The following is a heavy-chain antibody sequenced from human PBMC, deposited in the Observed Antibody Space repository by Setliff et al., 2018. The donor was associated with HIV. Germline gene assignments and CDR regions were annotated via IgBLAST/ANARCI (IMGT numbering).Heavy chain of an antibody. CDR2: IYTSGST. Sequence: TLSLTCTVSGGSISTGSYYWSWIRQPAGKGLEWIGRIYTSGSTNYNPSPKSRITISVDTSKKQFSLKLTSVTAADSAVYYCARVAGGVDAFDIWGQGTMVTVS. J-gene: IGHJ3*02. D-gene: IGHD6-19*01. CDR3: ARVAGGVDAFDI. V-gene: IGHV4-61*02. CDR1: GGSISTGSYY.